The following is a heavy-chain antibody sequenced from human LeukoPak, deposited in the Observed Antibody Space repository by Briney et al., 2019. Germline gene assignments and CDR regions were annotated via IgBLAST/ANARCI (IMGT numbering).Heavy chain of an antibody. CDR1: GFTFDDYA. V-gene: IGHV3-9*01. Sequence: GGYLRLSCAASGFTFDDYAMHWVRQAPGKGLEWVSGISWNSGSIGYADSVKGRFTISRDNAKNSLYLQMNSLRAEDTALYYCAKDMDSSGWYEGGEFDYWGQGTLVTVSS. D-gene: IGHD6-19*01. J-gene: IGHJ4*02. CDR3: AKDMDSSGWYEGGEFDY. CDR2: ISWNSGSI.